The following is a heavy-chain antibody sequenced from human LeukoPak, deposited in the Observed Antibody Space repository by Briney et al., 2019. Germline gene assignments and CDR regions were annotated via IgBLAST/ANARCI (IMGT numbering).Heavy chain of an antibody. Sequence: GGSLRLSCAASGFTVSSNHMSWVRQAPGKGLEWVSVIYSGGSTYYADSVKGRFTISRDNSKNTLYLQMNSLRAEDTAVYYCARDHGEGYSSSWSLFDYWGQGTLVTVSS. CDR3: ARDHGEGYSSSWSLFDY. CDR1: GFTVSSNH. V-gene: IGHV3-53*01. J-gene: IGHJ4*02. D-gene: IGHD6-13*01. CDR2: IYSGGST.